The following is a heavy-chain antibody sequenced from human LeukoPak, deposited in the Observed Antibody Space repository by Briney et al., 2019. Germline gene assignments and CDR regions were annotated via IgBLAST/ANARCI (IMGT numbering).Heavy chain of an antibody. V-gene: IGHV4-39*07. CDR2: IYYSGST. CDR1: GGSISSSSYY. J-gene: IGHJ5*02. D-gene: IGHD6-13*01. Sequence: SETLSLTCTVSGGSISSSSYYWGWIRQPPGKGLEWIGSIYYSGSTYYNPSLKSRVTISVDTSKNQFSLKLSSVTAADTAVYYCARVGYSSSWYERYNWFDPWGQGTLVTVSS. CDR3: ARVGYSSSWYERYNWFDP.